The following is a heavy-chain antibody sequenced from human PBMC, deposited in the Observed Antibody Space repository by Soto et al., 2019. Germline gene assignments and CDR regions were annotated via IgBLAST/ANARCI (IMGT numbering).Heavy chain of an antibody. V-gene: IGHV3-23*01. J-gene: IGHJ5*02. CDR3: AREVGAPSGWLDP. CDR2: ISATGGLK. D-gene: IGHD1-26*01. CDR1: GFTFTNYA. Sequence: GGSLRLSCAASGFTFTNYAMTWVRQGPGKGLQWVSGISATGGLKYYADSVQGRFTISRDNSKNTLYLQMDNLRDEDTAIYYCAREVGAPSGWLDPWGQGTQVTVSS.